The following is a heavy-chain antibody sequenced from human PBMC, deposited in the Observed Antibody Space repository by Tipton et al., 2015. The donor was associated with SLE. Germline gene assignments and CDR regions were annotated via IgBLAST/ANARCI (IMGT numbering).Heavy chain of an antibody. Sequence: TLSLTCTVSGGSISSGSYYWSWIRQPAGKGLEWIGRIYTSGSTNYNPSLKSRVTISVDKSKNHFSLKLNSVTAADTAVYYCARGAPYSTSSVGWFDPWGHGTLVTVSS. CDR1: GGSISSGSYY. D-gene: IGHD6-6*01. CDR3: ARGAPYSTSSVGWFDP. V-gene: IGHV4-61*02. CDR2: IYTSGST. J-gene: IGHJ5*02.